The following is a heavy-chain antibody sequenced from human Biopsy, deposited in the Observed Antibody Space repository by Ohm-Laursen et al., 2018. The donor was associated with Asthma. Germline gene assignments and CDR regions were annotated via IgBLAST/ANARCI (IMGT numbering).Heavy chain of an antibody. CDR2: IYSGGTS. D-gene: IGHD6-19*01. Sequence: GSLRLSCTAPGFTVSRDHMFWVRQAPGKGLEWVSVIYSGGTSDTADSVRGRFTISRDFYKNTLYLQMDSLRAEDTDVYYCARGDSSGWSHYYFDYRGQGTLVTVSS. CDR1: GFTVSRDH. CDR3: ARGDSSGWSHYYFDY. J-gene: IGHJ4*02. V-gene: IGHV3-53*01.